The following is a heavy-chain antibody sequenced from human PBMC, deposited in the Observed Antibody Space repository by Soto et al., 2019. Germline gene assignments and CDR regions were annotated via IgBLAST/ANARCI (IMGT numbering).Heavy chain of an antibody. D-gene: IGHD1-1*01. Sequence: SETLSLTCTVSGGSISSGGYYWSWIRRHPGKGLEWIGYIYYSGSILYNPSFKSRISMSVDTSKNQFSLQLSSVTASDTAVYFCVREDDGGDRDYYGLDVWGQGTTVTVSS. V-gene: IGHV4-31*03. J-gene: IGHJ6*02. CDR1: GGSISSGGYY. CDR3: VREDDGGDRDYYGLDV. CDR2: IYYSGSI.